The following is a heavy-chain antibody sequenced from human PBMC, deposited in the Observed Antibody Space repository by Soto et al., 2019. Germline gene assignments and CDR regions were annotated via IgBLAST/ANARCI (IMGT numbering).Heavy chain of an antibody. CDR1: GFTVSSNY. CDR2: IYNDGNT. V-gene: IGHV3-53*04. CDR3: ARDSPCCSGGFCYSWIFDY. J-gene: IGHJ4*02. D-gene: IGHD2-15*01. Sequence: EVQLVESGGGLVQPGGSLRLSCAASGFTVSSNYMSWVRQAPGKGLEWVSVIYNDGNTYYADSVKGRFTISRHISKNTLYLQMNSLRPEDTAVYYCARDSPCCSGGFCYSWIFDYWGQGTLVTVSS.